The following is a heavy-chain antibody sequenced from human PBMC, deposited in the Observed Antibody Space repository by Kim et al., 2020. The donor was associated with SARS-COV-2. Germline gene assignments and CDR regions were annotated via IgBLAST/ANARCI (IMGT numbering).Heavy chain of an antibody. Sequence: SETLSLTCTVSGGSISSGSYYWSWIRQPAGKGLEWIGRIYTSGSTNYNPSLKSRVTITVDTSKNQFSLKLSSVTAADTAVYYCARGGGYDPFYYWGQGTLVTVSS. CDR1: GGSISSGSYY. V-gene: IGHV4-61*02. J-gene: IGHJ4*02. D-gene: IGHD5-12*01. CDR2: IYTSGST. CDR3: ARGGGYDPFYY.